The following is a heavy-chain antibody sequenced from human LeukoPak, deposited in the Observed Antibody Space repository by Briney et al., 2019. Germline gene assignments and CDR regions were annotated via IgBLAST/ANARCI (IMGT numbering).Heavy chain of an antibody. Sequence: GASVKVSCKASGYTFTGYYMHWVRQAPGQGLEWMGWINPNSGGTNYAQKFQGWVTMTRDTSISTAYMELSRLRSDDTAVYYCARGPATDYYGMDVWGQGTTVTVSS. V-gene: IGHV1-2*04. CDR2: INPNSGGT. J-gene: IGHJ6*02. CDR1: GYTFTGYY. D-gene: IGHD5-12*01. CDR3: ARGPATDYYGMDV.